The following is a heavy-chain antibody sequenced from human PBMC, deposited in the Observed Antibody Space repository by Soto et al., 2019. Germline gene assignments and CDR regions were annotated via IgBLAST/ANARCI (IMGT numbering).Heavy chain of an antibody. D-gene: IGHD2-2*02. CDR2: IKSKTDGGTT. CDR3: TTDRSAAITRY. CDR1: GFTFSNAW. J-gene: IGHJ4*02. V-gene: IGHV3-15*01. Sequence: AGGSLRLSCAASGFTFSNAWMSWVRQAPGKGLEWVGRIKSKTDGGTTDYAAPVKGRFTISRDDSKNTLYLQMNSLKTEDTAVYYCTTDRSAAITRYWGQGTLVTVSS.